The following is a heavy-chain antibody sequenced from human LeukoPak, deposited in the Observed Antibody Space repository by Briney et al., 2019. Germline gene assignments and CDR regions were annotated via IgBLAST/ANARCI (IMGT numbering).Heavy chain of an antibody. CDR2: INHSGST. D-gene: IGHD3-10*01. Sequence: PSETLSLTCAVYGGSFSGYYWSWIRQPPGKGLEWIGEINHSGSTNYNPSLKSRVTISVDTSKNQFSLKLSSVTAADTAVYYCARDPRLVSRITMVRGVIGFDYWGQGTLVTVSS. CDR1: GGSFSGYY. CDR3: ARDPRLVSRITMVRGVIGFDY. J-gene: IGHJ4*02. V-gene: IGHV4-34*01.